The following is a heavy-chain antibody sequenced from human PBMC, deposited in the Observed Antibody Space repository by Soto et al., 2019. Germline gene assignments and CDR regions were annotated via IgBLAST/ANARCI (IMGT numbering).Heavy chain of an antibody. CDR3: ARRPSRAARVYYFDY. V-gene: IGHV4-39*01. Sequence: SETLSLTCTVSGGSISSSSYYWGWIRQPPGKGLEWIGSIYYSGSTYYNPSLKSRVTISVDTSKNQFSLKLSSVTAADTAVYYCARRPSRAARVYYFDYWGQGTLVTVSS. D-gene: IGHD6-6*01. CDR1: GGSISSSSYY. J-gene: IGHJ4*02. CDR2: IYYSGST.